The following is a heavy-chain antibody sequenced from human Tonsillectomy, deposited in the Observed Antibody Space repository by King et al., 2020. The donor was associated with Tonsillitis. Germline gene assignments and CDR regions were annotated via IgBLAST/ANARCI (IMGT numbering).Heavy chain of an antibody. V-gene: IGHV4-59*01. CDR3: ARTHRSVTEGDNDGIDV. CDR1: GGSISSYH. J-gene: IGHJ6*02. CDR2: IYYSGST. Sequence: QLQESGPGLVKPSETLSLTCTVSGGSISSYHWSWIRQPPGKGLEWIGYIYYSGSTNYNPSLKSRVTMSVDTSKNQFSLKVNSVTAADTAVYYCARTHRSVTEGDNDGIDVGGQGTTVTVSS. D-gene: IGHD4-11*01.